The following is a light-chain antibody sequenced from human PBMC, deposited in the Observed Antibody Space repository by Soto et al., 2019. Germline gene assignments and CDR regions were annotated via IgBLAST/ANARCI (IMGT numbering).Light chain of an antibody. Sequence: VMTQSPATLSLSPGDGATLSCRASQGIGDTLAWYQQKPGQTPRILIYDKSIRATGVPDRLSGSRSGAELNLTISRLQSEDFAVYYCQNYVNWPLTFGGGTKVDIK. J-gene: IGKJ4*01. CDR3: QNYVNWPLT. V-gene: IGKV3-15*01. CDR2: DKS. CDR1: QGIGDT.